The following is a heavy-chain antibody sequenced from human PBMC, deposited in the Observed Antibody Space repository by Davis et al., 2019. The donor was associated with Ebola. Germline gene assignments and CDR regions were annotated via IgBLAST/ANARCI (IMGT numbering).Heavy chain of an antibody. V-gene: IGHV3-74*01. CDR3: ARGGPGYSYGYYYGMDV. D-gene: IGHD5-18*01. Sequence: LGGSLRLSCAASGFTFSSYSMNWVRQAPGKGLVWVSRINSDGSSTSYADSVKGRFTISRDNAKNTLYLQMNSLRAEDTAVYYCARGGPGYSYGYYYGMDVWGQGTTVTVSS. J-gene: IGHJ6*02. CDR1: GFTFSSYS. CDR2: INSDGSST.